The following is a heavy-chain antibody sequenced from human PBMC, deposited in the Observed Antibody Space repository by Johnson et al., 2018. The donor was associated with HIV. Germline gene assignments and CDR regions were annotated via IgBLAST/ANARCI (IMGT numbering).Heavy chain of an antibody. Sequence: VQLVESGGGLVQPGGSLRLSCAASGFTFSSYGMHWVRQAPGKGLEWVAFIRYDGSNKYYADSVKGRFTISRDNSKNTLYLQMNSLRAEDTAVYYCARGGVVTAIPHAFDIWGQGTMVTVSS. CDR3: ARGGVVTAIPHAFDI. D-gene: IGHD2-21*02. V-gene: IGHV3-30*02. CDR1: GFTFSSYG. J-gene: IGHJ3*02. CDR2: IRYDGSNK.